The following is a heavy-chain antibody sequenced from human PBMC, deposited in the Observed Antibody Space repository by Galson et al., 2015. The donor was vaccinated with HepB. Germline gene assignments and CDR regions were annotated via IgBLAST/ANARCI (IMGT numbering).Heavy chain of an antibody. V-gene: IGHV3-7*03. CDR1: GFTFSSYW. D-gene: IGHD4-17*01. CDR3: ARDTLLYGDYSHYYGMDV. CDR2: IKQDGSEK. J-gene: IGHJ6*02. Sequence: SLRLSCAASGFTFSSYWMSWVRQAPGGGLEWVANIKQDGSEKYYVDSVKGRFTISRDNAKNSLYLQMNSLRAEDTAVYYCARDTLLYGDYSHYYGMDVWGQGTTVTVSS.